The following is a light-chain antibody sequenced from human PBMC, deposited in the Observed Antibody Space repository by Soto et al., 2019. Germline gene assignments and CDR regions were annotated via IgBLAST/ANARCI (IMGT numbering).Light chain of an antibody. Sequence: EIVLTQSPGTLSLSPGERATLACRASKSVSNYLAWYQQKPGQAPRLLIYGASTRATGIPARFSGSGSGTEFTLTISSLQSEDFAVYYCQQYNNWPPITFGQGTRLENK. CDR2: GAS. CDR3: QQYNNWPPIT. J-gene: IGKJ5*01. V-gene: IGKV3-15*01. CDR1: KSVSNY.